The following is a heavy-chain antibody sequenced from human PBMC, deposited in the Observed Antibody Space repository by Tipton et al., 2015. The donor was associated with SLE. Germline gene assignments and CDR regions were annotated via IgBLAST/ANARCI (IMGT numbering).Heavy chain of an antibody. CDR3: ARSAAAWPFDS. V-gene: IGHV4-39*07. CDR1: GASISSSDYS. J-gene: IGHJ4*02. CDR2: IYYNGGT. Sequence: TLSLTCNVSGASISSSDYSWGWMRQPPGEGLEWIGTIYYNGGTHSNPSLKSRVSISVDTSKNQLSLKLISVTAADTAVYYCARSAAAWPFDSWGQGSLVTVPS. D-gene: IGHD6-25*01.